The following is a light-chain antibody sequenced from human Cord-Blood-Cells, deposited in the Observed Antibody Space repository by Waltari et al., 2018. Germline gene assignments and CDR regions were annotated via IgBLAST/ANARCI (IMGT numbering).Light chain of an antibody. Sequence: EIVMTQSPATLSVSPGERATLSCRASQSVSSHVAWYQQKPGQAPRLRIYGASTRATGIPARFSGSGSGTEFTLTISRLQSEDFAVYYCQQYNNWPPFTFGPGTKVDIK. J-gene: IGKJ3*01. CDR1: QSVSSH. CDR2: GAS. CDR3: QQYNNWPPFT. V-gene: IGKV3-15*01.